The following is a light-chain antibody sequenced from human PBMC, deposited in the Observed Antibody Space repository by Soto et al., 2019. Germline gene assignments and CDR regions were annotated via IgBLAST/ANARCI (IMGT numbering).Light chain of an antibody. CDR3: QQRHMWPIT. V-gene: IGKV3-11*01. J-gene: IGKJ5*01. CDR1: QSFRGL. CDR2: DAY. Sequence: EVVLTQSPVTLSLSPGERATLSCRASQSFRGLLAWYQQKPGQAPRLLIYDAYNRATGIPPRFSGSGSGTDFTLTISSLEPEDSAVYYCQQRHMWPITFGQGPRLEI.